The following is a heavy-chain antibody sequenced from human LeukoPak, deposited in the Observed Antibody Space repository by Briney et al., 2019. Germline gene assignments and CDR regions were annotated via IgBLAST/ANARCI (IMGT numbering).Heavy chain of an antibody. CDR2: IYNRGSNT. D-gene: IGHD6-19*01. J-gene: IGHJ3*02. CDR1: GGSISSYY. V-gene: IGHV4-59*01. CDR3: ARDRPGIAVAGDAFDI. Sequence: PSETLSLTCTVSGGSISSYYWSWIRQPPGNGLESIGYIYNRGSNTNYNPSLKSRVTISVDMSKNQFSLKLRSVTAADTAVYFCARDRPGIAVAGDAFDIWGRGTMVTVSS.